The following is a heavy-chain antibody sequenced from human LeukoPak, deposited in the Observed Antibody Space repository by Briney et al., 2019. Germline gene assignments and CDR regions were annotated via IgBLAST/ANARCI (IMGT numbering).Heavy chain of an antibody. CDR3: ARGGGDYVWGSHRHYFDY. CDR1: GFKFNDYW. V-gene: IGHV3-7*04. D-gene: IGHD3-16*02. J-gene: IGHJ4*02. CDR2: IKQEGNDK. Sequence: GGSLRLSCEVSGFKFNDYWMNWARQAPGKGLEWVANIKQEGNDKHYVDSVKGRFTISRDNAENSVYLQMDSLRVEDTAVYYCARGGGDYVWGSHRHYFDYWGQGVLVTVSS.